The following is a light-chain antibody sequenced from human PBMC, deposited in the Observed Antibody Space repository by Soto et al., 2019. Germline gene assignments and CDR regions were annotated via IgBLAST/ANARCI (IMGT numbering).Light chain of an antibody. Sequence: EIVLTQYPGTLSLSPGERATLSCWASQSVSSSYLAWYKQKPGQAPRLLIYGASTRATGIPARLSGSGSGTEFTLTISSMKSEDFAVYYCQQYNNWITFGQGTRLEIK. V-gene: IGKV3-15*01. CDR2: GAS. J-gene: IGKJ5*01. CDR1: QSVSSSY. CDR3: QQYNNWIT.